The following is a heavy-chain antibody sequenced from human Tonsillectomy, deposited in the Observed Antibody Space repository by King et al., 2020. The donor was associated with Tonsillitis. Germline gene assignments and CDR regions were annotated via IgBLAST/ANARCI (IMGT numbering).Heavy chain of an antibody. V-gene: IGHV4-59*01. Sequence: VQLQESGPGLVKPSETLSLTCTVSGGSISSYYWSWIRQPPGKGLEWIGYIYYSGSTNYNPSLKSRVTISVDTSKNQFSLKLSSVTAADTAVYYCAGDATGHYYYGMDVWGQGTTVTVSS. CDR3: AGDATGHYYYGMDV. J-gene: IGHJ6*02. CDR2: IYYSGST. CDR1: GGSISSYY. D-gene: IGHD1-1*01.